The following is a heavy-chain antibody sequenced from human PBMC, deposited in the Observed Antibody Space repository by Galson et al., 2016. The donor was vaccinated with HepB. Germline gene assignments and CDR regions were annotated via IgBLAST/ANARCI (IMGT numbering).Heavy chain of an antibody. CDR1: GFTFNSYA. V-gene: IGHV3-23*01. J-gene: IGHJ6*02. Sequence: SLRLSCAVSGFTFNSYAMTWVRQAPGKGLEWVSGISGSGGSTYYADSVKGRFTISRDNSKNTLYLQMNSLRAEDTAVYYCAKGGVPAVYCYYYGMDVWGQGTTVTVSS. D-gene: IGHD2-2*01. CDR3: AKGGVPAVYCYYYGMDV. CDR2: ISGSGGST.